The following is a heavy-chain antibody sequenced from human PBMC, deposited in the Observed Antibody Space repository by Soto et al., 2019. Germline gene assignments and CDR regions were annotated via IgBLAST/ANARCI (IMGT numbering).Heavy chain of an antibody. Sequence: NPGGSLRLSCAASGFTFSDYYMSWIRQAPGKGLEWVSYISSSGSTIYYADSVKGRFTISRDNAKNSLYLQMNSLRAEDTAVYYCARETTSDYDILTGYKNWFDPWGQGTLVTVSS. CDR1: GFTFSDYY. CDR2: ISSSGSTI. CDR3: ARETTSDYDILTGYKNWFDP. V-gene: IGHV3-11*01. J-gene: IGHJ5*02. D-gene: IGHD3-9*01.